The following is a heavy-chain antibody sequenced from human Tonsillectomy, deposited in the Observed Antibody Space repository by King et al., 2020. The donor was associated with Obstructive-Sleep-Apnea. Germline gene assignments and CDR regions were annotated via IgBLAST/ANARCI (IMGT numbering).Heavy chain of an antibody. CDR3: AKEVALERYYGSGRPYYYGMDV. D-gene: IGHD3-10*01. J-gene: IGHJ6*02. CDR2: ISWNGGST. Sequence: DVQLVESGGVVVQPGGSLRLSCAASGFTFDDYTMHWVRQAPGKGLEWGSLISWNGGSTYYADSLMGRFTISRDNSKNSLYLQMNSLKTEDTALYYCAKEVALERYYGSGRPYYYGMDVWGQGTTVTVS. V-gene: IGHV3-43*01. CDR1: GFTFDDYT.